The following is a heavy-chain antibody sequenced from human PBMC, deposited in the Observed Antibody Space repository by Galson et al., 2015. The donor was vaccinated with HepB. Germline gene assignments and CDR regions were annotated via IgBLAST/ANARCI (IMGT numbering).Heavy chain of an antibody. V-gene: IGHV3-33*01. D-gene: IGHD6-13*01. CDR2: IWYDGTDK. J-gene: IGHJ6*02. Sequence: SLRLSCAASGFTFSSCGMHWVRQAPGKGLEWVALIWYDGTDKYYADFVKGRFTISRDNSKNTLYLQMNSLRAEDTAVYYCARSPPRVAVGGTRYYGMDVWGQGTTVTVSS. CDR1: GFTFSSCG. CDR3: ARSPPRVAVGGTRYYGMDV.